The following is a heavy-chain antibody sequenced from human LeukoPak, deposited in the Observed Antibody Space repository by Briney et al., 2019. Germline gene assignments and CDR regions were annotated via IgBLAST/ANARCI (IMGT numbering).Heavy chain of an antibody. D-gene: IGHD3-22*01. V-gene: IGHV4-59*08. Sequence: SETLSLTCTVSGGSISNYYWSWIRQPPGKGLEWIGYIYYSGSTNYNPSLKSRVTISVDTSKNQFSLKLSSVTAADTAVYYCARLWGYYDSSGYYTIYYYYGMDVWGQGTTVTVSS. CDR2: IYYSGST. J-gene: IGHJ6*02. CDR1: GGSISNYY. CDR3: ARLWGYYDSSGYYTIYYYYGMDV.